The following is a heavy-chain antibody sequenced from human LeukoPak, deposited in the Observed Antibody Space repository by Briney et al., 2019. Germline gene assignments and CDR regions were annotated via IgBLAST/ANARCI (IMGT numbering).Heavy chain of an antibody. D-gene: IGHD2-2*01. CDR1: GFTFSNYG. Sequence: GGSLRLSCAASGFTFSNYGMHWVRQAPGKGLAWVAVISYDGNSKSYANSVKGRFTISRDNSKNTLYLQMNSLRAEDTAVYYCARAMVVVVPAAMWGQGTLVTVSS. J-gene: IGHJ4*02. V-gene: IGHV3-30*03. CDR3: ARAMVVVVPAAM. CDR2: ISYDGNSK.